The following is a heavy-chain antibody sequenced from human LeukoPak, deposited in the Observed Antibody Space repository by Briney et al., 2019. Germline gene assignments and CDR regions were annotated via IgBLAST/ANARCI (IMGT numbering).Heavy chain of an antibody. CDR3: ARDSELKVGGSFDY. CDR1: GXTFSNYG. Sequence: GGSLRLSCTASGXTFSNYGMHLVRQAPNKGLEWVAIIWYDGSNQYYADSVKGRFTVSRDSSKNTMYLQMNSLRAEDTAVYYCARDSELKVGGSFDYWGQGTLVTVSS. CDR2: IWYDGSNQ. V-gene: IGHV3-33*01. D-gene: IGHD3-16*01. J-gene: IGHJ4*02.